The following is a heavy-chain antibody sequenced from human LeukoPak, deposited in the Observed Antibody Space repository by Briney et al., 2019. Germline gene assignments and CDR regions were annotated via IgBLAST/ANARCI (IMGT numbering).Heavy chain of an antibody. J-gene: IGHJ4*02. CDR1: GFTFSDYY. Sequence: KTGGSLRLSCAASGFTFSDYYMSWIRQAPGKGLEWVSYISSSGSTIYYADSVKGRFTISRDNAKNSLYLQMNSLRAEDTAVYYCAEGRTWFGDYYFDYWGQGTLVTVSS. V-gene: IGHV3-11*04. CDR3: AEGRTWFGDYYFDY. CDR2: ISSSGSTI. D-gene: IGHD3-10*01.